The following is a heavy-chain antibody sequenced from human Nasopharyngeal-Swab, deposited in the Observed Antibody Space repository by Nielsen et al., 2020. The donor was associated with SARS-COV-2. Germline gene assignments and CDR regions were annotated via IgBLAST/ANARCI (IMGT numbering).Heavy chain of an antibody. CDR1: GYDFKNYW. CDR3: ARPIFGTDSFDI. Sequence: GESLKISCQGSGYDFKNYWINWVRQMPGKGLEWMGRIDPSDSSTNYSPSFQGRVLISADKSTKTAFLQWRTLKPSDTAMYFCARPIFGTDSFDIWGRGTLVT. J-gene: IGHJ3*02. D-gene: IGHD3-16*01. V-gene: IGHV5-10-1*01. CDR2: IDPSDSST.